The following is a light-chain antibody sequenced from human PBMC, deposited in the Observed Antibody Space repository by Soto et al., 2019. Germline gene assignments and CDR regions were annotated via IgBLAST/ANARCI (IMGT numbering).Light chain of an antibody. V-gene: IGLV2-8*01. CDR1: SSDIGTYNW. CDR3: SSYAGSNNLG. CDR2: EVS. J-gene: IGLJ2*01. Sequence: QSALTQPPSASGSPGQSVTISCTGTSSDIGTYNWVSWYQQHPGKAPKLLIFEVSKRASGVPDRYSGSKSGNTASLTVSGLQTDDEAVYYCSSYAGSNNLGFGGGTKLTVL.